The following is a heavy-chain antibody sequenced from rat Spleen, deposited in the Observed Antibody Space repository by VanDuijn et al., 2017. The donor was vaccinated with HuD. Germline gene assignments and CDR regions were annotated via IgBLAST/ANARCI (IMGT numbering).Heavy chain of an antibody. D-gene: IGHD1-12*03. Sequence: EVQLVESGGGAVQPGRSMKLSCAASGFTFSDYYMAWVRQAPTKGLEWVATITNASGRTYYPDSVKGRFTISRDNAKSTQYLQMNSLRSEDTATYYCTRDYYDGYYPGYPDCWGQGVMVTVSS. CDR1: GFTFSDYY. J-gene: IGHJ2*01. V-gene: IGHV5-20*01. CDR2: ITNASGRT. CDR3: TRDYYDGYYPGYPDC.